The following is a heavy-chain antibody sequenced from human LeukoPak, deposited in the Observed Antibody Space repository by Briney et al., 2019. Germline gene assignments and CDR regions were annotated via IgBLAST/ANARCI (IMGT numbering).Heavy chain of an antibody. D-gene: IGHD6-6*01. CDR3: AYESIAAHNWFDP. CDR1: GGSISRSSYY. V-gene: IGHV4-39*07. Sequence: PSETLSLTCTVSGGSISRSSYYWGWLLQPPWKGLEGIGSIYYSGSTYYKPSLKSRVTISVDTAKNQFSLKLSSVTAADTAVYYCAYESIAAHNWFDPWGQGTLVTVSS. J-gene: IGHJ5*02. CDR2: IYYSGST.